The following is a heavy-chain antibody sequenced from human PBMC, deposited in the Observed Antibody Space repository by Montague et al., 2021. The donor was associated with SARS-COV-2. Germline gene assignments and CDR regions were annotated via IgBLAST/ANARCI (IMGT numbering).Heavy chain of an antibody. V-gene: IGHV4-39*07. CDR2: IYYSGST. Sequence: SETLSLTCSVSGVSIISGDYFWTWIRQPPGKGLEWIGSIYYSGSTYYNPSLKSRVTISVDTPKNQFSLKLSSVTAADTAVYYCARVGRQQLVRLSGMDVWGQGTTVTVSS. CDR3: ARVGRQQLVRLSGMDV. J-gene: IGHJ6*02. D-gene: IGHD6-13*01. CDR1: GVSIISGDYF.